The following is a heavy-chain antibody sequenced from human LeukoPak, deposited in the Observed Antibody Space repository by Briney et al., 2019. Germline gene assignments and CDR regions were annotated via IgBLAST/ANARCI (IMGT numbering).Heavy chain of an antibody. CDR2: ISGSGGRT. CDR1: GFTFSSYA. D-gene: IGHD1-7*01. CDR3: AKDDLAGTTSDAFDI. Sequence: GGSLRLSCAASGFTFSSYAMSWVRQAPGKGLEWVSGISGSGGRTDYADSVKGRFTISRDNSKNTLYLQMNSLRAEDTALYYCAKDDLAGTTSDAFDIWGQGTMVTVSS. V-gene: IGHV3-23*01. J-gene: IGHJ3*02.